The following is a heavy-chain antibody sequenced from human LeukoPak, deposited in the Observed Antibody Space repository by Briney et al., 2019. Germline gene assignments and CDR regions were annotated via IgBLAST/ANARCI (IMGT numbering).Heavy chain of an antibody. Sequence: SETLSLTCAVSGGSIGSSNWWSWVRQPPGKGLEWIGEIYHSGSTNYNPSLKSRVTISVDKSKNQFSLKLSSVTAADTAVYYCARVSVGGGGVPDGMDVWGQGTTVTVSS. J-gene: IGHJ6*02. CDR2: IYHSGST. D-gene: IGHD2-8*02. CDR3: ARVSVGGGGVPDGMDV. V-gene: IGHV4-4*02. CDR1: GGSIGSSNW.